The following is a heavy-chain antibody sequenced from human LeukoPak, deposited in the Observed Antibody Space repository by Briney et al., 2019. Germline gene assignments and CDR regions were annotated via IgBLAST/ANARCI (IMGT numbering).Heavy chain of an antibody. D-gene: IGHD5-18*01. J-gene: IGHJ3*02. CDR3: AKDSLRWRDTPPLAFDI. CDR2: ISGSGGST. CDR1: GFTFSSYA. Sequence: GGSLRLSCAASGFTFSSYAMSWVRQAPGKGLEWVSAISGSGGSTYYADSVKGRFTISRDNSKNTLYLQMNSLRAEDTAVYYCAKDSLRWRDTPPLAFDIWGQGTMVTVSS. V-gene: IGHV3-23*01.